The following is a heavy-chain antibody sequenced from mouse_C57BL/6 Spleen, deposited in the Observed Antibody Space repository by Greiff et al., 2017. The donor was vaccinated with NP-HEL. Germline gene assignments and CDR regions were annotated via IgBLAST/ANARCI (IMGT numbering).Heavy chain of an antibody. CDR1: GYTFTSYW. V-gene: IGHV1-61*01. CDR2: IYPSDSET. D-gene: IGHD1-2*01. J-gene: IGHJ1*03. Sequence: VQLQQPGAELVRPGSSVKLSCKASGYTFTSYWMDWVKQRPGQGLEWIGNIYPSDSETHYNQKFKDKATLTVDKSSSTAYMQLSSLTSEDSAVYYCARYDYGHWYFDVWGTGTTVTVSS. CDR3: ARYDYGHWYFDV.